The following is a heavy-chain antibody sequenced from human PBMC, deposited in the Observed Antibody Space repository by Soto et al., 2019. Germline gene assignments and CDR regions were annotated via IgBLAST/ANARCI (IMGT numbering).Heavy chain of an antibody. CDR3: VRERTIFGVAPGGGVDV. CDR1: GGSISTSDYS. CDR2: IYHTGTT. J-gene: IGHJ6*02. D-gene: IGHD3-3*01. Sequence: QLQLRESGSGLVKSSQTLSLTCAVSGGSISTSDYSWSWIRQPPGRGLEWLGSIYHTGTTHYIPSLKNRLTMSLDKSKNQFSLDLTSVTAADTALCYCVRERTIFGVAPGGGVDVWGQGTTVTVSS. V-gene: IGHV4-30-2*01.